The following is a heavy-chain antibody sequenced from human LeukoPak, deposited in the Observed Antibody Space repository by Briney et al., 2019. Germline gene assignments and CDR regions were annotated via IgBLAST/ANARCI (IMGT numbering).Heavy chain of an antibody. CDR2: TSSGGDYT. J-gene: IGHJ5*01. V-gene: IGHV3-23*01. CDR1: GFTFSIYA. Sequence: PGGSLRLSCAASGFTFSIYAMSWVRQAPGKGLEWVSSTSSGGDYTYYAGSVKGRFTISRDNSKNTLHLQMNSLRAEDTATYYCAKDRPNYYESNGHYYRRDGDSWGQGTLVTVSS. D-gene: IGHD3-22*01. CDR3: AKDRPNYYESNGHYYRRDGDS.